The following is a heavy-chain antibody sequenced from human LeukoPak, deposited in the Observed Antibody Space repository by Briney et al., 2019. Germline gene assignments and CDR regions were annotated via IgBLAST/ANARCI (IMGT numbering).Heavy chain of an antibody. CDR3: AKDFRPYSSSWYYFDY. J-gene: IGHJ4*02. V-gene: IGHV3-66*03. CDR2: IYSDNT. D-gene: IGHD6-13*01. CDR1: GFTVSSNS. Sequence: PGGSLRLSCTVSGFTVSSNSMSWVRQAPGKGLEWVSFIYSDNTHYSDSVKGRFTISRDNSKNTLYLQMNSLRAEDTAVYYCAKDFRPYSSSWYYFDYWGQGTLVTVSS.